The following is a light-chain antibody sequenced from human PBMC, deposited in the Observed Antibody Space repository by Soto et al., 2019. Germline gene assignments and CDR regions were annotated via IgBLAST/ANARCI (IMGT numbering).Light chain of an antibody. CDR3: QQRRNWPLT. J-gene: IGKJ4*01. CDR2: DAF. Sequence: EIVLTQSPGTLSLSPGERATLSCRASQSVSRNYLAWYQQRPGQAPRLLIYDAFNRATGIPDRFSGRGSGTDFTLTISRLEPEDFAVYYCQQRRNWPLTFGGGTKVDIK. CDR1: QSVSRNY. V-gene: IGKV3D-20*02.